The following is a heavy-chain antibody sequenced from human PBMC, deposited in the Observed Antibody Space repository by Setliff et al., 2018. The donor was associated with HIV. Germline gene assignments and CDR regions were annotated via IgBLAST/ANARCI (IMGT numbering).Heavy chain of an antibody. J-gene: IGHJ4*02. V-gene: IGHV4-38-2*01. CDR1: GNSIGSGYY. CDR3: VRHLSEMAMVDH. Sequence: SETLSLTCAVSGNSIGSGYYWGWIRQPPGKGLEWIASIYYNGNIYYNPSLKSRVTITKDTSKNQFSLKPSSVTAADTAVYSCVRHLSEMAMVDHWGQGTLVTVSS. CDR2: IYYNGNI.